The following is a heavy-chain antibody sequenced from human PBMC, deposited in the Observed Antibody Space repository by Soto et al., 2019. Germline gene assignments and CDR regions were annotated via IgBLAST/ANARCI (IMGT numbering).Heavy chain of an antibody. CDR1: GFTFRDYY. CDR2: ISSSSSYT. Sequence: QVQLVESGGGLVKPGGSLRLSCAASGFTFRDYYMSWIRQAPGKGLEWVSYISSSSSYTNYADSVKGRFTISRDNAKNSLYLQMNSLRAEDTAVYYCARGYYDSSGYTGFDYWGQGTLVTVSS. D-gene: IGHD3-22*01. V-gene: IGHV3-11*06. J-gene: IGHJ4*02. CDR3: ARGYYDSSGYTGFDY.